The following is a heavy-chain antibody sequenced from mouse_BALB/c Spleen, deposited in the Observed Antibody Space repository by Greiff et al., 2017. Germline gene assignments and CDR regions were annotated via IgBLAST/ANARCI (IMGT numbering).Heavy chain of an antibody. J-gene: IGHJ2*01. CDR2: INPSSGYT. V-gene: IGHV1-4*02. Sequence: QVTLKESAAELARPGASVKMSCKASGYTFTSYTMHWVKQRPGQGLEWIGYINPSSGYTEYNQKFKDKTTLTADKSSSTAYMQLSSLTSEDSAVYYCARGNFDYWGQGTTLTVSS. D-gene: IGHD2-1*01. CDR1: GYTFTSYT. CDR3: ARGNFDY.